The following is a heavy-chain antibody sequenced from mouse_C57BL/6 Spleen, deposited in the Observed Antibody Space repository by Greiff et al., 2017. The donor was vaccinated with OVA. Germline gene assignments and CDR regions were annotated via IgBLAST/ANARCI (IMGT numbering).Heavy chain of an antibody. Sequence: QVQLKQPGAELVMPGASVKLSCKASGYTFTSYWMHWVKQRPGQGLEWIGEIDPSDSYTNYNQKFKGKSTLTVDKSSSTAYMQLSSLTSEDSAVYYCARGGSSGPSYYYAMDYWGQGTSVTVSS. CDR3: ARGGSSGPSYYYAMDY. J-gene: IGHJ4*01. CDR1: GYTFTSYW. CDR2: IDPSDSYT. D-gene: IGHD3-2*02. V-gene: IGHV1-69*01.